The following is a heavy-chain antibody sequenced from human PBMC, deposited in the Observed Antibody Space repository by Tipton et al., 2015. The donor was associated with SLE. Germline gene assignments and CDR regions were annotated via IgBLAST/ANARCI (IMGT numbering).Heavy chain of an antibody. J-gene: IGHJ4*02. CDR3: ARGGSPFEY. V-gene: IGHV4-31*03. CDR2: IYYSGAT. Sequence: TLSLTCTVSNGSISSGDFYWSWIRQHPGKGLEWIGSIYYSGATFSNSSLRSRLSLPVDTSKNLFSLNLSSVTAADTAVYFCARGGSPFEYWGRGILVTVSS. CDR1: NGSISSGDFY.